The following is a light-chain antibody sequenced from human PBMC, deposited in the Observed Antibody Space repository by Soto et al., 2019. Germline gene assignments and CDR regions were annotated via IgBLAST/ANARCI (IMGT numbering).Light chain of an antibody. CDR2: DAS. CDR3: QHYNSYSS. CDR1: QTISSW. J-gene: IGKJ1*01. V-gene: IGKV1-5*01. Sequence: DIQMTQSPSTLSASVGDRVTITCRASQTISSWLAWYQQKPGQAPNLLIYDASSLESGVPSRFSGSGSGTEFTLTISSLQPDDFATYYCQHYNSYSSFGQGTKVDI.